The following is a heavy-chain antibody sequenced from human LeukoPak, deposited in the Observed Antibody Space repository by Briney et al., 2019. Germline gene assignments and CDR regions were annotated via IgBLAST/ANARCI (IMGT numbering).Heavy chain of an antibody. D-gene: IGHD5-18*01. CDR2: INPNSGGT. CDR3: ARVTEHTAMVHWYFDL. Sequence: ASVTVSFTASGYMFTDHYMHWVRQAPGQGLEWMGWINPNSGGTNYAQKFQGRVTMTRDTSISTAYMELSSLRSDDTAVYYCARVTEHTAMVHWYFDLWGRGTLVTV. CDR1: GYMFTDHY. J-gene: IGHJ2*01. V-gene: IGHV1-2*02.